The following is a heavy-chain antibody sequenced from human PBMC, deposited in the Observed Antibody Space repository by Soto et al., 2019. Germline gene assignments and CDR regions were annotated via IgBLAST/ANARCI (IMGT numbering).Heavy chain of an antibody. V-gene: IGHV2-70*20. J-gene: IGHJ4*02. CDR2: IFPGGST. Sequence: LRLCCAASGFTVSSNFMNGVRQAPGKGLEWLSVIFPGGSTYYSTSLKTRLTISKDTSKNQVVLTMTNMDPVDTATYYCARIPPIAAADTEYYFDYWGQGTLVTVSS. CDR3: ARIPPIAAADTEYYFDY. CDR1: GFTVSSNF. D-gene: IGHD6-13*01.